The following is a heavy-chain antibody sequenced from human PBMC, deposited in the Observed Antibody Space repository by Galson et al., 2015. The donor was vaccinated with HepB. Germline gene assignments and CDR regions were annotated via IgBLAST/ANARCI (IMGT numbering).Heavy chain of an antibody. D-gene: IGHD6-19*01. CDR2: ISGSGVST. Sequence: SLRLSCAASGFTFTSYAMSWVRQAPGKGLEWVSTISGSGVSTYYADSVKGRFTISRDNSKNTLYVQMNSLRAEDAAVYYCAKDRIIAVGGTGSRSFDYWGQGTLVTVSS. V-gene: IGHV3-23*01. J-gene: IGHJ4*02. CDR3: AKDRIIAVGGTGSRSFDY. CDR1: GFTFTSYA.